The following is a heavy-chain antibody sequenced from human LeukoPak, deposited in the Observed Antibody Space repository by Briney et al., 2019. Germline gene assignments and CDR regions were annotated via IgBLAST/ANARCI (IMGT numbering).Heavy chain of an antibody. D-gene: IGHD2-2*01. CDR1: GFTFSDYY. Sequence: PGGSLRLSCAASGFTFSDYYMSWIRQAPGKGLEWVSYISSSGSTIYYADSVKGRFTISRDNAKNSLYLQMNSLRAEDTAVYYCARPRGCGSSRCNNFDYWGQGTLVTVSS. CDR2: ISSSGSTI. J-gene: IGHJ4*02. CDR3: ARPRGCGSSRCNNFDY. V-gene: IGHV3-11*04.